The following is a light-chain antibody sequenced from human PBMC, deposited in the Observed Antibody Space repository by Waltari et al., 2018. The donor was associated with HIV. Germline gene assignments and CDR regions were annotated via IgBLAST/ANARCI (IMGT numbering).Light chain of an antibody. CDR1: NSNIGRNT. V-gene: IGLV1-44*01. CDR2: GNN. CDR3: AAWDDSLNGQGV. J-gene: IGLJ1*01. Sequence: QSVLTQPPSASGTPGQRVTISCSGSNSNIGRNTVNWYQQVPGMAPKLVIYGNNQRPPGVSDRFSGSKSGTSASLAISGLQSEDEADYYCAAWDDSLNGQGVFGTGTRVTVL.